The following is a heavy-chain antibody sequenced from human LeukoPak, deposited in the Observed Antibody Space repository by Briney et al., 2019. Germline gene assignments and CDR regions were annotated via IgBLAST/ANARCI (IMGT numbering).Heavy chain of an antibody. CDR2: ISGLGDST. V-gene: IGHV3-23*01. CDR3: AKNRRYYESSGYYDAFDM. CDR1: GFTFISYA. J-gene: IGHJ3*02. D-gene: IGHD3-22*01. Sequence: GGSLRLSCAASGFTFISYAMSWVRQAPGKGLEWVSGISGLGDSTYYADSVKGRFTISRDNSKNTLYLQMNSLRAEDTAIYYCAKNRRYYESSGYYDAFDMWGQGTMVPVSS.